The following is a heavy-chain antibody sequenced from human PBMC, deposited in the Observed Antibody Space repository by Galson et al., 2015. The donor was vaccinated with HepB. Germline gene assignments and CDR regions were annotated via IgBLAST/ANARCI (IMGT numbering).Heavy chain of an antibody. D-gene: IGHD3-22*01. V-gene: IGHV3-21*01. CDR3: ARDYYDSSGYYSHLDY. CDR2: ISSSSSYI. J-gene: IGHJ4*02. CDR1: GFTFSSYS. Sequence: SLRLSCAASGFTFSSYSMNWVRQAPGKGLEWVSSISSSSSYIYYADSVKGRFTISRDNAKNSLYLQMNSLRAEDTAVYYCARDYYDSSGYYSHLDYWGQGTLVTVSS.